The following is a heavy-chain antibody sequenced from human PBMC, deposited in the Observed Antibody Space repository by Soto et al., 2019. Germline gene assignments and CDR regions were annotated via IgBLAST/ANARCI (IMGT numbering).Heavy chain of an antibody. J-gene: IGHJ4*02. CDR3: ARHTWTIRAGFDY. Sequence: QVQLQESGPGLVKPSETLSLTCTVSGGSISSYSCDWIRQPPGKGLEWIGYTHYSGNTNHHPSLKGRVTISLNASRNQFSLNLSAVTAADTAVYYCARHTWTIRAGFDYWGQGALVTVSS. D-gene: IGHD3-3*02. CDR1: GGSISSYS. V-gene: IGHV4-59*12. CDR2: THYSGNT.